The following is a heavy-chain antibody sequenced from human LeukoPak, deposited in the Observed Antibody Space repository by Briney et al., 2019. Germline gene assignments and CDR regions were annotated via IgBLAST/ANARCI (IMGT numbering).Heavy chain of an antibody. J-gene: IGHJ5*02. Sequence: GGSLRLSCAASGFTFDNYAMHWVRQAPGKGLEWVSGISWNSGIIDYADSVKGRFTISRDSAKNSLYLQMNSLRPEDTALYYCAKDAGGSGRNWFDPWGQGTLVTVSS. CDR2: ISWNSGII. CDR3: AKDAGGSGRNWFDP. D-gene: IGHD3-10*01. CDR1: GFTFDNYA. V-gene: IGHV3-9*01.